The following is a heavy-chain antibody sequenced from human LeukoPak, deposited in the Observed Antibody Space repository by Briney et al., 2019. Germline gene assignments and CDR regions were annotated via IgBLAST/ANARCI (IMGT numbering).Heavy chain of an antibody. CDR3: ARALYHYDRSGYSSGAY. CDR2: INPSGGST. Sequence: ASVKVSCKAFGYTYTSYYMHWVRQAPGQGLEWMGIINPSGGSTSYAQKFQGRVTMTRDTSTSTVYMELSSLRSEDTAVYYCARALYHYDRSGYSSGAYWGQGTLVTVSS. CDR1: GYTYTSYY. D-gene: IGHD3-22*01. J-gene: IGHJ4*02. V-gene: IGHV1-46*01.